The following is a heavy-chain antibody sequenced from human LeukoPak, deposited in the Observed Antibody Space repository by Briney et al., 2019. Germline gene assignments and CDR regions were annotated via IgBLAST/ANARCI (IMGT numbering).Heavy chain of an antibody. V-gene: IGHV4-34*01. D-gene: IGHD5-12*01. Sequence: SETLSLTCAVYDGSFSGYYWSWIRQPPGKGLEWIGEINHSGSTNYNPSLKSRVTISVDTSKNQFSLKLSSVTAADTAVYYCASLRWPRLGWFDPWGQGTLVTVSS. CDR1: DGSFSGYY. J-gene: IGHJ5*02. CDR3: ASLRWPRLGWFDP. CDR2: INHSGST.